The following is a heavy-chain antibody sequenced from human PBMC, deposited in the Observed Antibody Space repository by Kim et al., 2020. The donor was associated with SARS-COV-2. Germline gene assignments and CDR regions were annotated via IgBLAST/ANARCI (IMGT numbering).Heavy chain of an antibody. CDR2: IYYSGST. CDR1: GGSISSYY. J-gene: IGHJ5*02. Sequence: SETLSLTCTVSGGSISSYYWSWIRQPPGKGLEWIGYIYYSGSTNYNPSLKSRVTISVDTSKNQFSLKLSSVTAADTAVYYCARDGPPSSSWDNWFDPWGQGTLVTVSS. D-gene: IGHD6-13*01. V-gene: IGHV4-59*01. CDR3: ARDGPPSSSWDNWFDP.